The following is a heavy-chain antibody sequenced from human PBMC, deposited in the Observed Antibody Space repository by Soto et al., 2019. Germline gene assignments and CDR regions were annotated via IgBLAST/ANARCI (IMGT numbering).Heavy chain of an antibody. J-gene: IGHJ4*02. V-gene: IGHV1-2*02. CDR3: AKSGSFCRPSLGYFDY. D-gene: IGHD1-26*01. CDR1: GFTFTGYY. Sequence: ASLKVSCKASGFTFTGYYIHWVRQAPGQGLEWMGWMNPNSGGTSYAQKFQGRVTMTRDTSITTAYMEVSTLSSHDTAVYYCAKSGSFCRPSLGYFDYWGQGTLVTVSS. CDR2: MNPNSGGT.